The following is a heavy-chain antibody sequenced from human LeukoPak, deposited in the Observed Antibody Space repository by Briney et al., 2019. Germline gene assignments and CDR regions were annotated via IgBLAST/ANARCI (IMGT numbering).Heavy chain of an antibody. CDR3: ARSSFPYYFYY. Sequence: GGSLRLSCAASGFTFHSYWMHWVRQAPGKGLVWVSRIDNDGGSTTYADSVKGRFTISRDNAKNTLYLQMNSVRAEDTAVYYCARSSFPYYFYYWGQGTLVTVSS. CDR1: GFTFHSYW. V-gene: IGHV3-74*01. D-gene: IGHD3-16*01. J-gene: IGHJ4*02. CDR2: IDNDGGST.